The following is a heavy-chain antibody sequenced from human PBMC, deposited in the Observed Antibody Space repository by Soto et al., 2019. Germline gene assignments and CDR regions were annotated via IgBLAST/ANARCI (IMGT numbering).Heavy chain of an antibody. Sequence: PSETLSLTCTVSGGSIRDYFWTWIRQPPGKGLEWIGYIYYSGRTNYNPSLKSRVSISVDTSKNHFSLTLNSVTAADAAVYYCARQRTTVVTQAYFDHWGQGTLVTVSS. D-gene: IGHD4-17*01. CDR2: IYYSGRT. CDR3: ARQRTTVVTQAYFDH. J-gene: IGHJ4*02. CDR1: GGSIRDYF. V-gene: IGHV4-59*08.